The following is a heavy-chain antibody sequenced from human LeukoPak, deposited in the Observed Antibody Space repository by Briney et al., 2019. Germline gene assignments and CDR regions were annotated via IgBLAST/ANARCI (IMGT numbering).Heavy chain of an antibody. V-gene: IGHV3-30*04. CDR1: GFSFSNSA. D-gene: IGHD2-2*01. CDR3: ARDGSGDCSSTSCYVFYYFDY. J-gene: IGHJ4*02. CDR2: ISYDGSNK. Sequence: GGSLRLSCAASGFSFSNSAMNWVRQAPGKGLEWVAVISYDGSNKYYADSVKGRFTISRDNSKNTLYLQMNSLRAEDTAVYYCARDGSGDCSSTSCYVFYYFDYWGQGTLVTVSS.